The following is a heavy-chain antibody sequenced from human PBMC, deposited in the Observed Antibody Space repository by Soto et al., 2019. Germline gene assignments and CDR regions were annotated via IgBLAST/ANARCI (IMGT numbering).Heavy chain of an antibody. CDR3: ARLSVEGATVKTTYYYGMYV. Sequence: ASVKVSCKASGYTFTSYGISWVRQAPGQGLEWMGWISAYNGNTNYAQKLQGRVTMTTDTSTSTAYMELRSLRSDDTAVYYCARLSVEGATVKTTYYYGMYVWGQESKFAFSS. CDR2: ISAYNGNT. D-gene: IGHD6-25*01. CDR1: GYTFTSYG. J-gene: IGHJ6*02. V-gene: IGHV1-18*04.